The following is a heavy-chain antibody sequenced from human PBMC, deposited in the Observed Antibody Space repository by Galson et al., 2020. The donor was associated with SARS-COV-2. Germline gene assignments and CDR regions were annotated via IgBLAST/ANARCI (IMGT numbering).Heavy chain of an antibody. D-gene: IGHD2-8*01. CDR3: AREGVYAALGIFDY. Sequence: SETLSLTCAVYGGSFSGYYWSWIRQPPGKGLEWIGEINHSGSTNYNPSLKSRVTISVDTSKNQFSLKLSSVTAADTAVYYCAREGVYAALGIFDYWGQGTLVTVSS. V-gene: IGHV4-34*01. CDR2: INHSGST. J-gene: IGHJ4*02. CDR1: GGSFSGYY.